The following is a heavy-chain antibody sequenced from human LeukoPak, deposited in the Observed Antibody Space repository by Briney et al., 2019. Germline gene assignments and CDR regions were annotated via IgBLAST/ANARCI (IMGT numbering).Heavy chain of an antibody. D-gene: IGHD3-10*01. V-gene: IGHV3-21*01. CDR3: ARDLRARGSGSYDFDY. Sequence: GGSLRLSCAASGFTFSSYSMNWVRQAPGKGLEWVSSISSSSSYIYYADSVKGRFTISRDNSKNTLYLQMNSLRAEDTAVYYCARDLRARGSGSYDFDYWGQGTLVTVSS. CDR1: GFTFSSYS. CDR2: ISSSSSYI. J-gene: IGHJ4*02.